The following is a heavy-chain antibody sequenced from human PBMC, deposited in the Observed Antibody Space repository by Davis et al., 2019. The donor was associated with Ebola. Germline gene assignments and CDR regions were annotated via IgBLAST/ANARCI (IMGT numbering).Heavy chain of an antibody. D-gene: IGHD6-19*01. Sequence: GESLKISCAASGFTFSSYWMSWVRQAPGKGLEWVANIKQDGSEKYYVDSVKGRFTISRDNAKNSLYLQMNSLRAEDTAVYYCARDSGDSSGWYGGSWFDYWGQGTLVTVSS. CDR3: ARDSGDSSGWYGGSWFDY. V-gene: IGHV3-7*01. CDR2: IKQDGSEK. J-gene: IGHJ4*02. CDR1: GFTFSSYW.